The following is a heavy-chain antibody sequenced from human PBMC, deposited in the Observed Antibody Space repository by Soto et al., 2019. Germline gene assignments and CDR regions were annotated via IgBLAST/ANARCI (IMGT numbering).Heavy chain of an antibody. J-gene: IGHJ6*02. D-gene: IGHD6-6*01. V-gene: IGHV3-73*02. CDR3: TRPGYSSSGMDV. CDR2: IRSKANSYAT. Sequence: EVQLVQSGGGLVQPGGSLKLSCAASGFTFSGSAMHWVRQASGKGLEWVGRIRSKANSYATAYAASVKGRFTISRDDSKNTAYLQMNSLKTEDTAVYYCTRPGYSSSGMDVWGQGTTVTVSS. CDR1: GFTFSGSA.